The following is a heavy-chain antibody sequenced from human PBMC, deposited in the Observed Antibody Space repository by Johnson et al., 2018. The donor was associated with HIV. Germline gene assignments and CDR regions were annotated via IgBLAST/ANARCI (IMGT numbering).Heavy chain of an antibody. CDR1: GFTFSNYA. V-gene: IGHV3-30-3*01. CDR3: TTDVPGGPYYNAFDI. J-gene: IGHJ3*02. CDR2: ISYDGSNK. Sequence: QVQLVESGGGVVQPGRSLRLSCAASGFTFSNYAMYWVRQAPGKGLEWVAAISYDGSNKYYADSVKDRFTISRDNSKNTLCLQMNSLKTEDTALYYCTTDVPGGPYYNAFDIWGQGTMVTVSS. D-gene: IGHD1-26*01.